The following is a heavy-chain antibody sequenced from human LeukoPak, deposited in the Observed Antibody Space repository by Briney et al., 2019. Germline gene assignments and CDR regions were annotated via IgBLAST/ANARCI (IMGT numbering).Heavy chain of an antibody. J-gene: IGHJ3*02. CDR1: GYTFTGYY. Sequence: ASVKVSCKASGYTFTGYYMHWLRQARGQGLDWMGWINPNSGGTTYAQKFQGRVTLTRDTSICTAYMELSRLRSDDTAVYYWARATYSGYDQTRAFDIWGQGTMVTVSS. CDR2: INPNSGGT. V-gene: IGHV1-2*02. CDR3: ARATYSGYDQTRAFDI. D-gene: IGHD5-12*01.